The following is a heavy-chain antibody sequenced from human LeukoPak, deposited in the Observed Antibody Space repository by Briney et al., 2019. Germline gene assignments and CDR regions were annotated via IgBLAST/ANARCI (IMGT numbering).Heavy chain of an antibody. CDR3: ARTCSSTCCYYDY. CDR2: INHSRST. CDR1: GGSFSGYY. J-gene: IGHJ4*02. D-gene: IGHD2-2*01. Sequence: SETLSLTCAVYGGSFSGYYWSWIRQPPGKGLEWIGEINHSRSTNYNPSLKSRVTISVDTSKNQFSLKLSSVTAADTAVYYCARTCSSTCCYYDYWGQGTLVTVSS. V-gene: IGHV4-34*01.